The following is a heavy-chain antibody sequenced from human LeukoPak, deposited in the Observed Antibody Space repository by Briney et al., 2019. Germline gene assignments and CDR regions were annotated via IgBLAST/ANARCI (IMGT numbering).Heavy chain of an antibody. V-gene: IGHV3-74*01. CDR1: GITFGNNW. J-gene: IGHJ5*02. Sequence: GGSLRLSCAAAGITFGNNWMHWVRPGQGQGLVWISRTNSDGGGATYADSVKGRFTVSRDNAKNTLYLQMNSLRAEDTAVYYCARDVPHNWFDTWGQGTLVTVSS. CDR3: ARDVPHNWFDT. CDR2: TNSDGGGA.